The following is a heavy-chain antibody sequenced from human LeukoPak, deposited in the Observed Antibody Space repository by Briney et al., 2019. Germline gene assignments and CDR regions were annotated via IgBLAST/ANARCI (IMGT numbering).Heavy chain of an antibody. J-gene: IGHJ6*03. V-gene: IGHV3-21*04. CDR3: SRGPEDYGDSGRPSYNYYDMYV. CDR1: AFSFSSYS. Sequence: PGGSLRLFSAATAFSFSSYSMTWVRQAPREGLQWVSSIWISSRNIYYADSVKGRFTMSRDNAKNSLFLQMHSVSVEDTAVYYCSRGPEDYGDSGRPSYNYYDMYVWGKGTTVSVSS. CDR2: IWISSRNI. D-gene: IGHD4-17*01.